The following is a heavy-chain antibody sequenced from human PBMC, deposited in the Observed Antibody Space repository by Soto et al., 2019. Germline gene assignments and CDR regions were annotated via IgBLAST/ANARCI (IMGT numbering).Heavy chain of an antibody. CDR1: GFTFSSYS. Sequence: GGSLRLSCAASGFTFSSYSMNWVRQAPGKGLEWVSYISSSSSTIYYADSVKGRFTISRDNAKNSLYLQMNSLRDEDTAVYYCARDGITIFGMVIKIFDYWGQGTLVTVSS. CDR2: ISSSSSTI. D-gene: IGHD3-3*01. V-gene: IGHV3-48*02. CDR3: ARDGITIFGMVIKIFDY. J-gene: IGHJ4*02.